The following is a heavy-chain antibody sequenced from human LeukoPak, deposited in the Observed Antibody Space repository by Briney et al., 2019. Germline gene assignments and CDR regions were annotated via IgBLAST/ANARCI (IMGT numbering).Heavy chain of an antibody. Sequence: PSETLSLTCTVSGGSITSSSYWGWIRQPPGKRLEWIGSINYSGSTHYNPSLESRVTLSLDTSKNQFSLRLNSVTAADTAVYYCARRVAVPGSYYFDYWSQGTLVTVSS. J-gene: IGHJ4*02. V-gene: IGHV4-39*07. CDR3: ARRVAVPGSYYFDY. D-gene: IGHD2-2*01. CDR2: INYSGST. CDR1: GGSITSSSY.